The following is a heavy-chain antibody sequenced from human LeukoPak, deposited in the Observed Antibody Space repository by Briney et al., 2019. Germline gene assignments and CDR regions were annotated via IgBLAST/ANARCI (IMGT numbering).Heavy chain of an antibody. CDR3: AREPKQVIREFDY. J-gene: IGHJ4*02. CDR2: ISSSGSTI. Sequence: GGSLRLSCAASGFTFSDYYMSWIRQAPGKGLEWVSYISSSGSTIYYADSVKGRFTISRDNAKNSLYLQMNSLRAEDTAVYYCAREPKQVIREFDYWGQGTLVTVSS. CDR1: GFTFSDYY. D-gene: IGHD1-26*01. V-gene: IGHV3-11*01.